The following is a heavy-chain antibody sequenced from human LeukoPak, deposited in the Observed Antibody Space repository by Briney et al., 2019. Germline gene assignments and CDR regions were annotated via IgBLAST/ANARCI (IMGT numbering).Heavy chain of an antibody. D-gene: IGHD3-3*01. Sequence: GGSLRLSCAASGFTFSSYGMHWVRQAPGKGLEWVAVIWYDGSNKYYADSVKGRFTISRDNSKNTLYLQMNSLRAEDTAVYYCARATTIFGVVIIRNYYYGMDVWGQGTTVTVSS. CDR3: ARATTIFGVVIIRNYYYGMDV. CDR1: GFTFSSYG. V-gene: IGHV3-33*01. J-gene: IGHJ6*02. CDR2: IWYDGSNK.